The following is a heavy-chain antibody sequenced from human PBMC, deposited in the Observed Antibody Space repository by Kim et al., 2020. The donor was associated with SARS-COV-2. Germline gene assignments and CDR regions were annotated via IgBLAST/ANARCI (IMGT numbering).Heavy chain of an antibody. V-gene: IGHV3-33*01. CDR2: ICYDGSNK. D-gene: IGHD2-21*01. J-gene: IGHJ5*01. CDR3: ARDVGVRWLLYWFDS. Sequence: GGSLRLSCAASGFTFSSYGMNWVRQAPGKGLEWVAGICYDGSNKYYADSVKGRFTISRDNSKNTLYLQMNSLRAEDTAVYYCARDVGVRWLLYWFDSWGEGTPGTVS. CDR1: GFTFSSYG.